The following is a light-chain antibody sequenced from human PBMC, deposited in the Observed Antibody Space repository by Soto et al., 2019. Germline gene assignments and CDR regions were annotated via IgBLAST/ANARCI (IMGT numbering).Light chain of an antibody. CDR2: GVS. J-gene: IGLJ1*01. V-gene: IGLV2-14*01. Sequence: QSVLTQPASVSGSPGQSITISCSGSSSDVGGYVYVSWYQQHPGKAPKLMIYGVSNRPSGISNRFSGSKSGNTASLTISGLQPEDEADYYCSSYTTSNYVFGTGTKVTVL. CDR3: SSYTTSNYV. CDR1: SSDVGGYVY.